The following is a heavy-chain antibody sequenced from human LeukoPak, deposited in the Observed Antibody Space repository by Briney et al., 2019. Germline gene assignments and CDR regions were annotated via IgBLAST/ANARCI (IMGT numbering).Heavy chain of an antibody. CDR3: ARTVTTRNGY. D-gene: IGHD4-17*01. V-gene: IGHV1-2*02. J-gene: IGHJ4*02. Sequence: ASVKVSCKASGYTFTDYYIHWVRQAPGQGLEWMGWINPSSGGTNYAQKFQGRVTMTRDTSISTACMEVSSLRSDDAAVYYCARTVTTRNGYWGQGTLVTVSS. CDR1: GYTFTDYY. CDR2: INPSSGGT.